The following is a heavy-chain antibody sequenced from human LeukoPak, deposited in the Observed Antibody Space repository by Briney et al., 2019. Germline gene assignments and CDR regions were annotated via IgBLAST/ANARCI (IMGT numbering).Heavy chain of an antibody. Sequence: GGSLRLSCAASEFTFSSYEMNWVRQAPGKGLEWVSYISSSGSTIYYADSVKGRFTISRDNAKNSLYLQMNSLRAEDTAVYYCARDVWYSGSYSYFQHWGQGTLVTVSS. D-gene: IGHD1-26*01. CDR1: EFTFSSYE. CDR3: ARDVWYSGSYSYFQH. CDR2: ISSSGSTI. V-gene: IGHV3-48*03. J-gene: IGHJ1*01.